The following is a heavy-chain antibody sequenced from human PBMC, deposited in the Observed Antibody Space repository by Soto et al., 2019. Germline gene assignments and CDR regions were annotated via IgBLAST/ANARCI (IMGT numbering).Heavy chain of an antibody. Sequence: GGSLRLSWEATGFTFSSHEMNWIRQTPGKRLEWITKISGSGSTINYADSVKGRFTISRDNVRRTLHLQMDSLRVEDTGVYYCARGGVYWGRGTLVTVSS. V-gene: IGHV3-48*03. J-gene: IGHJ1*01. CDR3: ARGGVY. D-gene: IGHD2-8*01. CDR1: GFTFSSHE. CDR2: ISGSGSTI.